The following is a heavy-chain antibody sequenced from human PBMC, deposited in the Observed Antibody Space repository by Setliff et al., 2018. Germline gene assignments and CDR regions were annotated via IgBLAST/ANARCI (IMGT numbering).Heavy chain of an antibody. J-gene: IGHJ4*02. CDR1: GGSISSGGYY. Sequence: SETLSLTCTVSGGSISSGGYYWSWIRRHPGKGLEWIGYIYYSGSTYYNPSLKSRVTISVDTSKNQFSLKLTSVTAADTAVYYCARLSYYGSGSYYDFDSWGQGTLVTVSS. D-gene: IGHD3-10*01. V-gene: IGHV4-31*03. CDR3: ARLSYYGSGSYYDFDS. CDR2: IYYSGST.